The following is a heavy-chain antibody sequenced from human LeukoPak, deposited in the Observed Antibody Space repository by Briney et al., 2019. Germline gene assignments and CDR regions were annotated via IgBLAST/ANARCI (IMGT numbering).Heavy chain of an antibody. D-gene: IGHD4-17*01. Sequence: PGGSLRLSCAASGFTFSSYEMNWVRQAPGKGLEWVSYISSSGSTIYYADSVKGRFTISRDNAKNPLYLQMNSLRAEDTAVYYCARDYGDSPTQYYFDYWGQGTLVTVSS. V-gene: IGHV3-48*03. CDR1: GFTFSSYE. J-gene: IGHJ4*02. CDR2: ISSSGSTI. CDR3: ARDYGDSPTQYYFDY.